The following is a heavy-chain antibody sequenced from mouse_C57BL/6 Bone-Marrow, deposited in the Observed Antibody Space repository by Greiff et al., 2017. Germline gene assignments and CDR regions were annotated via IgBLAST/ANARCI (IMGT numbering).Heavy chain of an antibody. J-gene: IGHJ1*03. CDR1: GYTFTSSW. V-gene: IGHV1-69*01. CDR2: LDPSDSYT. Sequence: VQLQQPGAELVMPGASVKLSCKASGYTFTSSWMHWVKQRPGQGLAWIGELDPSDSYTNYNQKFKGKYTLTVDQSSSTAYMQLRSRISEDSAVDYCGRGGGGYPGYFDVWGTGTMVTVSA. D-gene: IGHD2-2*01. CDR3: GRGGGGYPGYFDV.